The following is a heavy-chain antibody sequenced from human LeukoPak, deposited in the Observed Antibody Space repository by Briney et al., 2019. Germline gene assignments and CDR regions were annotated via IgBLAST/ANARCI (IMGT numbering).Heavy chain of an antibody. J-gene: IGHJ4*02. CDR2: IIPTFGTA. D-gene: IGHD6-13*01. V-gene: IGHV1-69*05. CDR3: ARAGGYSSSWSKLYFDY. CDR1: GGTFSSYA. Sequence: SVKVSCKASGGTFSSYAISWVRQAPGQGLEWMGGIIPTFGTANYAQKFQGRVTITTDESTSTAYMELSSLRSEDTAVYYCARAGGYSSSWSKLYFDYWGQGTLVTVSS.